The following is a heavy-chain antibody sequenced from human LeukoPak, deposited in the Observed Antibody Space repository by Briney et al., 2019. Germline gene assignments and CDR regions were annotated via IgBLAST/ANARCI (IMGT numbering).Heavy chain of an antibody. J-gene: IGHJ3*02. CDR1: GCSISSYY. V-gene: IGHV4-59*01. Sequence: SETLSLTCTVSGCSISSYYWSWIRQPPGKGLEWIGYIYYSGSTNYNPSLKSRVTISVDTSKNQFSLKLSSVTAADRAVYYCARTTYYDFWSGWGAFDIWGQGTMVTVSS. CDR3: ARTTYYDFWSGWGAFDI. D-gene: IGHD3-3*01. CDR2: IYYSGST.